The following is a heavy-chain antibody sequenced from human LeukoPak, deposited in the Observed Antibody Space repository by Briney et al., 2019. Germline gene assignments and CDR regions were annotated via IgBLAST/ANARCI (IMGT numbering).Heavy chain of an antibody. D-gene: IGHD2-2*01. CDR3: AKDHGWSQLLPGAFDI. Sequence: QPGGALRLYCAASGFTFSSYAMGWVRQAPGKGLEWVSAISGSGGGTYYADSVKGRFTISRDNSKNTLYLQMNSLRADDTAVYYCAKDHGWSQLLPGAFDIWGQGTMVTVSS. CDR1: GFTFSSYA. CDR2: ISGSGGGT. J-gene: IGHJ3*02. V-gene: IGHV3-23*01.